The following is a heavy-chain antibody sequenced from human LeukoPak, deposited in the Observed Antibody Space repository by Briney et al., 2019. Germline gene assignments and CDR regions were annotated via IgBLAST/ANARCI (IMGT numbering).Heavy chain of an antibody. CDR1: GGSFSAYY. CDR2: INHSGST. V-gene: IGHV4-34*01. J-gene: IGHJ6*03. D-gene: IGHD1-1*01. Sequence: SETLSLTCAVYGGSFSAYYWSWIRQSPGRGLEWIGEINHSGSTNYNPSLKSRVIISIDTSKNQFSLKLSSVTAADTADYYCARLLPRTGTTAYYFHNDMDVWGKGTTVTISS. CDR3: ARLLPRTGTTAYYFHNDMDV.